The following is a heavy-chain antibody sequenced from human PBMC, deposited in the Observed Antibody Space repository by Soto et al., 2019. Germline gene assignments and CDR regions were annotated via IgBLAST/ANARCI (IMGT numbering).Heavy chain of an antibody. Sequence: SETLSLTCTVSGGSVSSGDYFWSWLRQSPGKRLEWIAYIYYSGSTKYNPSLKSRATISVDTSESQVSLTLTSMTAADAALYYCARSPNYYYYGFDVWGQGTAVTVSS. CDR1: GGSVSSGDYF. J-gene: IGHJ6*02. D-gene: IGHD3-10*01. CDR2: IYYSGST. V-gene: IGHV4-61*08. CDR3: ARSPNYYYYGFDV.